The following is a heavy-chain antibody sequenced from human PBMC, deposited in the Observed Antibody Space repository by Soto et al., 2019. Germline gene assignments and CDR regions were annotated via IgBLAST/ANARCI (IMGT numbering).Heavy chain of an antibody. Sequence: GESLKISCKGSGYSFTSYWIGWVRQMPGKGLEWMGIIYPGDSDTRYSPSFQGQVTISADKSISTAYLQWSSHKASDTAMHYCAISTYCSGGSCYGYYYGMEVWGKVSTVTISS. D-gene: IGHD2-15*01. J-gene: IGHJ6*04. CDR3: AISTYCSGGSCYGYYYGMEV. V-gene: IGHV5-51*01. CDR1: GYSFTSYW. CDR2: IYPGDSDT.